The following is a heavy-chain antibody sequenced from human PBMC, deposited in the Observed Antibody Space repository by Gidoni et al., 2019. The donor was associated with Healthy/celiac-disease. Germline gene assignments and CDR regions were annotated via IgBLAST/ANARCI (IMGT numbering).Heavy chain of an antibody. CDR1: GGSIRRYY. Sequence: QVQLQESGPGLVKPSETLSLTCPVSGGSIRRYYWSWIRPPPGKGLEWIGYIYYRGSTNYNPSLKSRVTISVDTSKNQFSLKLSSVTAADTAVYYCARFRTGITIFGAGPNWFDPWGQGTLVTVSS. J-gene: IGHJ5*02. CDR2: IYYRGST. V-gene: IGHV4-59*01. D-gene: IGHD3-3*01. CDR3: ARFRTGITIFGAGPNWFDP.